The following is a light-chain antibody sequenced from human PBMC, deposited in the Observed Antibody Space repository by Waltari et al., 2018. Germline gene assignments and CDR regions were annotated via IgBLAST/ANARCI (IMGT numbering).Light chain of an antibody. CDR1: QSISSS. V-gene: IGKV1-39*01. CDR3: QQSYSTPPLT. Sequence: DIQMTQSPSSLSASVGDRVTITCRASQSISSSLNWYQQKPGKAPKLLIYAASSLQSGVPSRFSGSGSGTDVTFTISRLQPEDFATYYCQQSYSTPPLTFGGGTEVEIK. CDR2: AAS. J-gene: IGKJ4*01.